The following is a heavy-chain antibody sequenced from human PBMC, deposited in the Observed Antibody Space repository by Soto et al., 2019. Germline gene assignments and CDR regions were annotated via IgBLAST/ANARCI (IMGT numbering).Heavy chain of an antibody. V-gene: IGHV1-18*04. Sequence: GASVKVSCKASGYTFTSYGISWVRQAPGQGLEWMGWISAYNGNTNYAQKLQGRVTMTTDTSTSTAYMELRSLRSDDTAVYYCARVSHPGRFLEWLPQNPVAPYYYYYGMDVWGQGXTVTVSS. CDR2: ISAYNGNT. J-gene: IGHJ6*02. D-gene: IGHD3-3*01. CDR3: ARVSHPGRFLEWLPQNPVAPYYYYYGMDV. CDR1: GYTFTSYG.